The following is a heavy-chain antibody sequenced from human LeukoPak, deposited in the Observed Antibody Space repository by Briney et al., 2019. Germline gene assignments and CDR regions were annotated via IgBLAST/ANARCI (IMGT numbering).Heavy chain of an antibody. CDR2: LQYDESNK. J-gene: IGHJ4*02. V-gene: IGHV3-30*02. Sequence: GGPLSLSCVPSGLIFSKYGMHGPRQARDRAVEWVAFLQYDESNKYYADSIKGRFPLSRDNSKNTMYLQMKSLRPEDTAVYYCTRGGFYDGSGYYPFDYWGQGTLVTVSS. CDR1: GLIFSKYG. D-gene: IGHD3-22*01. CDR3: TRGGFYDGSGYYPFDY.